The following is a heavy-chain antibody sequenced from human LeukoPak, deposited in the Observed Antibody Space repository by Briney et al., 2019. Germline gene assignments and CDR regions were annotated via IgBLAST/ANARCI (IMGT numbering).Heavy chain of an antibody. CDR1: GGSISGYY. V-gene: IGHV4-59*01. D-gene: IGHD3-16*01. J-gene: IGHJ6*02. Sequence: SETLSLTCTVSGGSISGYYWTWVRQPPGKGLEWIGQIHYSGRADYNPSLKSRITISVDTSKNQMSLKLTSVTAADTAIYYCARFGVDYDMGVWGQGTTVAVSS. CDR2: IHYSGRA. CDR3: ARFGVDYDMGV.